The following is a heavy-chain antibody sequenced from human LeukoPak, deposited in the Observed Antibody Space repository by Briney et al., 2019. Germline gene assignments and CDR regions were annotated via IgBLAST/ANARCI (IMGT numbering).Heavy chain of an antibody. CDR2: VSASGDST. Sequence: GGSLRLSCAASGFTFNNYAMNWVRQAPGKGLEWVSVVSASGDSTYSVDSVKGRFTVSRDNSKSTLYLQMNSLRVGDTAVYYCAKGTSGWYWRFDYWGQGTLVTVSS. V-gene: IGHV3-23*01. J-gene: IGHJ4*02. CDR3: AKGTSGWYWRFDY. CDR1: GFTFNNYA. D-gene: IGHD6-19*01.